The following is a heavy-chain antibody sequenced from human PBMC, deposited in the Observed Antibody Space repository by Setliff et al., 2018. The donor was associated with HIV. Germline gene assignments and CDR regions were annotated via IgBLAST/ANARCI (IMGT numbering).Heavy chain of an antibody. Sequence: GGSLRLSCAASDFSFSRYDMNWVRQAPGKGLECVSYISSSSSTIYYADSVKGRFTISRDNAKNSLYLQMNSLRAEDTAVYYCARERCSGGSFFDYWGQGTLVTVSS. CDR1: DFSFSRYD. CDR3: ARERCSGGSFFDY. J-gene: IGHJ4*02. CDR2: ISSSSSTI. D-gene: IGHD2-15*01. V-gene: IGHV3-48*01.